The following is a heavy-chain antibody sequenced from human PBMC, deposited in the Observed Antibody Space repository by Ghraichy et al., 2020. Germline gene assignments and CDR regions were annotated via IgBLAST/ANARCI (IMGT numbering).Heavy chain of an antibody. D-gene: IGHD7-27*01. V-gene: IGHV3-33*01. CDR1: GHICSKVS. CDR2: IWYDGSEK. Sequence: GGSLRLSWTARGHICSKVSTHWVGYAPGKGLERVAVIWYDGSEKYYADSVKGRFTISRDSSKNTVYLQMNSLRAEDTAVYYCAREGTGALYTLDYWGQGTLVTLSS. CDR3: AREGTGALYTLDY. J-gene: IGHJ4*02.